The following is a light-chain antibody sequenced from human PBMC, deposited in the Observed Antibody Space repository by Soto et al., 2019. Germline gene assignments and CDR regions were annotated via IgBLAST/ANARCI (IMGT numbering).Light chain of an antibody. J-gene: IGKJ2*01. CDR1: QSVSSAY. V-gene: IGKV3-20*01. CDR3: QQSGSSFYT. Sequence: EIVLTQSPGTLSLSPGERATLSCRASQSVSSAYLAWYQQIPGQAPRLLIYGASSKATCIPARFSGSGSGTDFTLTISGLEAEDFAACYCQQSGSSFYTFGQGTKLEIK. CDR2: GAS.